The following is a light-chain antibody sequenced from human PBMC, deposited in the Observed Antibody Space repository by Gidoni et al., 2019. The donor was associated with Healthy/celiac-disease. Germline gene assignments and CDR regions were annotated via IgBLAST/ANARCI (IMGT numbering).Light chain of an antibody. J-gene: IGKJ2*01. Sequence: DIHLTQSPSSLSASVGDRVTITCRASQSIRSYLNWYQQKPGKAPKLLIYAASSLQSGVPSRFSGSGSGTDFTLTISSLQPEDFATYYCQQSYSTLYTFGQGTKLEIK. CDR3: QQSYSTLYT. CDR1: QSIRSY. CDR2: AAS. V-gene: IGKV1-39*01.